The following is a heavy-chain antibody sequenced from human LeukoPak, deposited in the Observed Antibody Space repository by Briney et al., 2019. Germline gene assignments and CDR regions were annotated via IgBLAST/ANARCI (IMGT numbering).Heavy chain of an antibody. V-gene: IGHV3-21*01. J-gene: IGHJ3*02. Sequence: GGSLRLSCAASGFTFSSYSMNWVRQAPGKGVEWVSSISSSSSYIYYADSVKGRFTISRDNAKNSLYLQLNSLRAEDTAVYYCARETGSGSPEGDAFDIWGQGTMVTVSS. D-gene: IGHD3-10*01. CDR2: ISSSSSYI. CDR1: GFTFSSYS. CDR3: ARETGSGSPEGDAFDI.